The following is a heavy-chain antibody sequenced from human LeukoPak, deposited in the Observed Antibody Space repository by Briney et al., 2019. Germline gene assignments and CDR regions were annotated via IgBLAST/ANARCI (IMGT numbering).Heavy chain of an antibody. V-gene: IGHV4-30-2*01. CDR1: GGSISSGGYS. J-gene: IGHJ4*02. CDR3: ARGGSGYFDY. CDR2: IYHSGST. Sequence: PSETLSLTCTVSGGSISSGGYSWSWIRQPPGKGLEWIGYIYHSGSTYYNPSLKSRVTISVDRSKNQFSLKLSSVTAADTAVYYCARGGSGYFDYWGQGTLVTVSS.